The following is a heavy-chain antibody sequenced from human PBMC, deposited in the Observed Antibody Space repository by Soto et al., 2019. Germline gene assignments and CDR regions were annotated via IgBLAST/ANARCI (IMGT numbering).Heavy chain of an antibody. J-gene: IGHJ4*02. Sequence: QVQLVESGGGVVQPGRSLRLSCAASGFTFSIYGMHWVRQAPGKGLEWVAVISHDGSNKYYADSVKGRFTISRDTSKNTPDLQMNSLGAEDTALYYFARDLGLLWWGGGGYWGQGTLVTVSS. CDR2: ISHDGSNK. CDR3: ARDLGLLWWGGGGY. CDR1: GFTFSIYG. D-gene: IGHD3-10*01. V-gene: IGHV3-30*03.